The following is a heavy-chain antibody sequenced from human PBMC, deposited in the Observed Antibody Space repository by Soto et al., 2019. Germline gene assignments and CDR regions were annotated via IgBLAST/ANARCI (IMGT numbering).Heavy chain of an antibody. D-gene: IGHD2-15*01. J-gene: IGHJ5*02. Sequence: ASVKVSCKASGYTFTSYDINWVRQATGQGLEWMGWMNPNSGNTGYAQKFQGRVTMTRNTSISTASMELSSLRSEDTAVYYCARAYCSGGSCYSGGWFDPWGQGNLVTVSS. CDR3: ARAYCSGGSCYSGGWFDP. V-gene: IGHV1-8*01. CDR2: MNPNSGNT. CDR1: GYTFTSYD.